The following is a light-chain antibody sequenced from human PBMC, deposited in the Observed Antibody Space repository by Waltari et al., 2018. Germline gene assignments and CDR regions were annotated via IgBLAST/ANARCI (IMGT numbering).Light chain of an antibody. J-gene: IGKJ4*01. V-gene: IGKV1-9*01. CDR1: QGISSY. CDR2: AAS. Sequence: DIQLTQSPSLLSASIGDRVTITCRASQGISSYLAWYQQKPGKAPKLLIFAASTLQSGVPSRFSGSGSRTEFTLTISSLQPEDLATYYCEELNTYPQSRTFGGGTKVEI. CDR3: EELNTYPQSRT.